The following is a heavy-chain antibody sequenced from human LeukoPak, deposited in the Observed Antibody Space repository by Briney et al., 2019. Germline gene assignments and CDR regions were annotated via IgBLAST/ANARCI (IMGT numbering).Heavy chain of an antibody. CDR1: GFTFSSYS. Sequence: GGSLRLSCAASGFTFSSYSMNWVRQAPGKGLEWISYISSSSVTIYYADSVKGRFTISSDNAKNSLYLQMNSLRAEDTAVYYCTRLHGGYPFDYWGQGTLVTVSS. CDR3: TRLHGGYPFDY. V-gene: IGHV3-48*01. J-gene: IGHJ4*02. CDR2: ISSSSVTI. D-gene: IGHD2-15*01.